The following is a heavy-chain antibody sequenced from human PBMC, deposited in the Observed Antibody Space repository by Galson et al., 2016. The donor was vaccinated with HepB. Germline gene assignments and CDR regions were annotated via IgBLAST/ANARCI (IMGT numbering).Heavy chain of an antibody. Sequence: ETLSLTCAVSGGSIVSSDWWNWVRLSPGKGLEWIGEMFHRGTTNYNPSLESRVTISVDTSKNQFSLNLTSVTAADTAVYYCARAKNWNYFFDSWGQGILVTVSS. V-gene: IGHV4-4*02. J-gene: IGHJ4*02. CDR3: ARAKNWNYFFDS. CDR1: GGSIVSSDW. CDR2: MFHRGTT. D-gene: IGHD1-7*01.